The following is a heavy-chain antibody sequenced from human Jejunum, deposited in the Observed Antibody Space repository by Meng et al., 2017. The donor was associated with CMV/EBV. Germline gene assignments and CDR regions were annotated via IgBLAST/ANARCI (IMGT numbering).Heavy chain of an antibody. V-gene: IGHV1-18*04. J-gene: IGHJ4*02. CDR3: ARDVWGFDY. Sequence: QVPLLQSGAEVKKPGASVKISCKTSGYTFTDHNIGWVRQAPGQGLEWVRWISLGNGQTVYGHKVQGRVTVTTDTSTSTAYMELRSLRSDDTAMYYCARDVWGFDYWGQGTLVTVSS. CDR2: ISLGNGQT. D-gene: IGHD7-27*01. CDR1: GYTFTDHN.